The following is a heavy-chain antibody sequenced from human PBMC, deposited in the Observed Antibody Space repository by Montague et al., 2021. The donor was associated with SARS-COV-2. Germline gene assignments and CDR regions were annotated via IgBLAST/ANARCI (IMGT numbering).Heavy chain of an antibody. J-gene: IGHJ6*02. CDR3: AREARYFDWLPSLYYYHGMDV. CDR1: GFTFSSYA. D-gene: IGHD3-9*01. Sequence: SLRLSCAASGFTFSSYAMHWVRQAPGKGLEWVAVISYDGSNKYYADSVKGRFTISRDNSKNTLYLQMNSLRAEDTAVYYCAREARYFDWLPSLYYYHGMDVWGQGTTVTVSS. CDR2: ISYDGSNK. V-gene: IGHV3-30-3*01.